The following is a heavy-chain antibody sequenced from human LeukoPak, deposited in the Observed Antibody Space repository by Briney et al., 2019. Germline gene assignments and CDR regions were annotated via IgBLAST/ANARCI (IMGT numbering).Heavy chain of an antibody. J-gene: IGHJ6*03. Sequence: GASVKVSCKASGGTFSSYAISWVRQAPGQGLEWMGGIIPIFGTANYAQKFQGRVTITTDESTSTAYMELSSLRSEDTAVYYCAREGAVMGYYYMDVWGKGTTVTVSS. V-gene: IGHV1-69*05. D-gene: IGHD3-16*01. CDR2: IIPIFGTA. CDR3: AREGAVMGYYYMDV. CDR1: GGTFSSYA.